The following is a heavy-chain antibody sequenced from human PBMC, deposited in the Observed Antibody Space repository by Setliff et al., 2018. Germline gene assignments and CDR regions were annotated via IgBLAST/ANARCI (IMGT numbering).Heavy chain of an antibody. J-gene: IGHJ4*02. V-gene: IGHV4-34*01. D-gene: IGHD3-3*01. CDR2: INHSGST. CDR3: ARGRSNFWGYYFDY. CDR1: GGSFSGYY. Sequence: LTCAVYGGSFSGYYWSWIRQPPGKGLEWIGEINHSGSTNYNPSLKSRVPISVDTTKNQFSLKLSSVTAADTAVYYCARGRSNFWGYYFDYWGKGTLVTVSS.